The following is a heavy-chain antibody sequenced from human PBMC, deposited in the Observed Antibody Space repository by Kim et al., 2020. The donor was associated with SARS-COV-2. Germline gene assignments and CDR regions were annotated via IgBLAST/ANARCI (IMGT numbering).Heavy chain of an antibody. V-gene: IGHV4-34*01. D-gene: IGHD6-19*01. J-gene: IGHJ4*02. CDR1: GGSFSGYY. CDR2: INHSGST. CDR3: ARVGQDKEYSSGWYYFDY. Sequence: SETLSLTCAVYGGSFSGYYWSWIRQPPGKGLEWIGEINHSGSTNYNPSLKSRVTISVDTSKNQFSLKLSSVTAADTAVYYCARVGQDKEYSSGWYYFDYWGQGTLVTVSS.